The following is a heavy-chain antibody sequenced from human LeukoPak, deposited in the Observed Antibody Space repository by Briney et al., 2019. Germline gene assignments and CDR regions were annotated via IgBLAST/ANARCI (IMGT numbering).Heavy chain of an antibody. D-gene: IGHD5-12*01. J-gene: IGHJ3*02. CDR2: ISSSSSYI. CDR3: ARVGYSWNAFDI. Sequence: GGSLRLSCAASGFTFSSHGMNWVRQAPGKGLEWVSSISSSSSYIYYADSVKGRFTISKNNAKNSLYLQMNSLRAEDTAVYYCARVGYSWNAFDIWGQGTMVTVSS. CDR1: GFTFSSHG. V-gene: IGHV3-21*01.